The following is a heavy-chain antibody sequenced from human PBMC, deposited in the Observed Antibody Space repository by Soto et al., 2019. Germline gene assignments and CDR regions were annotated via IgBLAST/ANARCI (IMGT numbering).Heavy chain of an antibody. Sequence: GESLKISCVGSGFSFSRYAVGWVRQVPGKGLEWMGVIHPGDSDTIYSPSFQGQVTISADKSISTAYLQWSSLKASDTAMYYCTLSYGDSYYYYYGMDVWGQGTTVTVSS. J-gene: IGHJ6*02. D-gene: IGHD4-17*01. CDR1: GFSFSRYA. CDR3: TLSYGDSYYYYYGMDV. V-gene: IGHV5-51*01. CDR2: IHPGDSDT.